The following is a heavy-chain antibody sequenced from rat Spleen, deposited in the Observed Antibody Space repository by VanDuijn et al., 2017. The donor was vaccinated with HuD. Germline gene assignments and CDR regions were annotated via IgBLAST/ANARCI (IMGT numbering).Heavy chain of an antibody. CDR3: ARSDGTHYYLPFIY. CDR1: GFTFSNYG. CDR2: ISSNGGDT. Sequence: EVQLVESGGGLVQPGRSLKLSCAASGFTFSNYGMAWVRQAPTKGLEWVASISSNGGDTYYRDSVRGRFTISRDNAKSTLYLQMDSLRSEDTATYYWARSDGTHYYLPFIYWGQGVMVTVSS. D-gene: IGHD1-12*02. J-gene: IGHJ2*01. V-gene: IGHV5S13*01.